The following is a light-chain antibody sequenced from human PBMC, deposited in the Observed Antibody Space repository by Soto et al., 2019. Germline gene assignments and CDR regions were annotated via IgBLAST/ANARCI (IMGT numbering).Light chain of an antibody. Sequence: LTQPRSVSGSPGQSVTISCTGTSSDVGGYNYVSWYQQLPGKAPKLMIYDVGKRPSGVPDRFSGSKSGNTASLTISGLQAEDEADYYCYSYAGNSYVFGTGTKVTVL. CDR3: YSYAGNSYV. CDR2: DVG. V-gene: IGLV2-11*01. CDR1: SSDVGGYNY. J-gene: IGLJ1*01.